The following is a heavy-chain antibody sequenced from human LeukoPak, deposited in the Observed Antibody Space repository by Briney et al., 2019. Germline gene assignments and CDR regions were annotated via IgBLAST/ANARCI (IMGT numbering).Heavy chain of an antibody. D-gene: IGHD3-10*01. CDR2: IKSKTDGGTT. CDR3: TTDRWFGESCFDY. CDR1: GFTFSSYW. J-gene: IGHJ4*02. Sequence: PGGSLRLSCAASGFTFSSYWMSWVRQAPGKGLEWVGRIKSKTDGGTTDYTAPVKGRFTISRDDSKNTLYLQMNSLKTEDTAVYYCTTDRWFGESCFDYWGQGTLVTVSS. V-gene: IGHV3-15*01.